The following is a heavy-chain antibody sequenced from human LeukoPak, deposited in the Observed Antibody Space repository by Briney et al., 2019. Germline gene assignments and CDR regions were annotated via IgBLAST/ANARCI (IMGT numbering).Heavy chain of an antibody. CDR1: GFTFSSYT. CDR2: ISSSGSTI. V-gene: IGHV3-48*01. J-gene: IGHJ6*03. Sequence: PGGSLRLSCAAPGFTFSSYTMNWVRQAPGKGLEWVSYISSSGSTIYYADSVKGRFTISRDNAKNSLYMQMNSLRAEDTAVYYCARASPYYYYMDVWGKGTTVTVSS. CDR3: ARASPYYYYMDV.